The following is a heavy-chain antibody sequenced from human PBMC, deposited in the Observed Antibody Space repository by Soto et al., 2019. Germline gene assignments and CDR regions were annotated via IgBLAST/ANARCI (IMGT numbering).Heavy chain of an antibody. CDR3: ATGPVYSYGNTPPLFDY. CDR2: FDPEDGET. V-gene: IGHV1-24*01. Sequence: GASVKVSCKVSGCTLTELSMHWVRQAPGKGLEWMGGFDPEDGETIYAQKFQGRVTMTEDTSTDTAYMELSSLRSEDTAVYYCATGPVYSYGNTPPLFDYWGQGTLVTVSS. CDR1: GCTLTELS. D-gene: IGHD5-18*01. J-gene: IGHJ4*02.